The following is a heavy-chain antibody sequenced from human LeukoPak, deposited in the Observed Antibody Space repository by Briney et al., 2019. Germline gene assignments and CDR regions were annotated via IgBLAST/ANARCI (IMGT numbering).Heavy chain of an antibody. CDR1: GYTFTGYY. J-gene: IGHJ5*02. V-gene: IGHV1-2*02. Sequence: ASVKVSCKASGYTFTGYYMHWVRQAPGQGLEWMGWINPNSGGTSYAQKFQGRVTMTRDTSISTAYMELSRLRSDDTAVYYCARAIIVVVPAAISWFDPWGQGTLVTVSS. D-gene: IGHD2-2*01. CDR2: INPNSGGT. CDR3: ARAIIVVVPAAISWFDP.